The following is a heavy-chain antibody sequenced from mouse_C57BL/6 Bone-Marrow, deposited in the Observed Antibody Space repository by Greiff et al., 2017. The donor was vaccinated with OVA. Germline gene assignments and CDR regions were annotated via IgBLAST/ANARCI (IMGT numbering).Heavy chain of an antibody. J-gene: IGHJ3*01. CDR3: ARGWFYDYAWFAY. CDR2: IDPSDSYT. V-gene: IGHV1-59*01. CDR1: GYTFTSYW. D-gene: IGHD2-4*01. Sequence: QVQLQQPGAELVRPGTSVKLSCKASGYTFTSYWMHWVKQRPGQGLEWIGVIDPSDSYTNYNQKFKGKATLTVDTSSSTAYMQLSSLTSEDSAVYYCARGWFYDYAWFAYWGQGTLVTVSA.